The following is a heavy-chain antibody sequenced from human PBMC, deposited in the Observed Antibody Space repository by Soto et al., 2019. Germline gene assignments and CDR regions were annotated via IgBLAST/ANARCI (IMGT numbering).Heavy chain of an antibody. CDR2: IYYSGST. CDR1: GGSISSGGYY. J-gene: IGHJ5*02. Sequence: SETLSLTCTVSGGSISSGGYYWSWIRQHPGKGLEWIGYIYYSGSTYYNPSLKSRVTISVDTSKNQFSLKLSSVTAADTAVYYCAREEAGGKWFDPWGQGTLVTVSS. D-gene: IGHD3-10*01. CDR3: AREEAGGKWFDP. V-gene: IGHV4-31*03.